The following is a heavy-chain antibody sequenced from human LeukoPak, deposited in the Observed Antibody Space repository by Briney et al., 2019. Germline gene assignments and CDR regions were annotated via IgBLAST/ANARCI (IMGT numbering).Heavy chain of an antibody. V-gene: IGHV3-30*18. J-gene: IGHJ3*02. CDR1: GFTFSSYD. CDR2: ISYDGSNK. Sequence: GRSLRLSCAASGFTFSSYDMHWVRQAPGKGLEWVTVISYDGSNKYYADSVKGRFTISRDNSKNTLYLQMNSLRAEDTAVYYCAKVLYGTDAFDIWGQGTMVTVSS. CDR3: AKVLYGTDAFDI. D-gene: IGHD4-17*01.